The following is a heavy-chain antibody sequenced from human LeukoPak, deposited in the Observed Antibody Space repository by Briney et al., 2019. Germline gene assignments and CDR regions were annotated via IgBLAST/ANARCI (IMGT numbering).Heavy chain of an antibody. CDR2: IYYSGST. CDR1: GGSISSYY. CDR3: ARERLYSGYDSGGMDV. D-gene: IGHD5-12*01. J-gene: IGHJ6*02. V-gene: IGHV4-59*01. Sequence: SETLSLTCTVSGGSISSYYWSWIRQPPGKGLEWIGYIYYSGSTNYNPSLKSRVTISVDTSKNQFSLKLSSVTAADTAVYYCARERLYSGYDSGGMDVWGQGTSVTVSS.